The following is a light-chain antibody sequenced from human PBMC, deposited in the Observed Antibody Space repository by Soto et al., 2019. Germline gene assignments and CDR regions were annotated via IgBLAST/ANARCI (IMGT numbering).Light chain of an antibody. CDR3: QQTDTLPST. V-gene: IGKV1-39*01. J-gene: IGKJ5*01. CDR1: QSIDNY. CDR2: AAS. Sequence: DIQMTQSPSSLSASVGDRVTITCRASQSIDNYLSWYQQIPGKAPKLLIYAASNLQRGVPSRFSGSGSRTDFTLTITSLQPEDIGTYYCQQTDTLPSTFGQGTRLEIK.